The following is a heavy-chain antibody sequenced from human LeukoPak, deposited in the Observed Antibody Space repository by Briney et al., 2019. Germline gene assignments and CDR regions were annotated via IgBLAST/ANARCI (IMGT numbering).Heavy chain of an antibody. J-gene: IGHJ6*03. CDR2: INQDGSAK. D-gene: IGHD3-3*01. CDR3: ARGSFGVVIIYYYYYYYMDV. Sequence: AGSLTLTCAASGCTFSSYWMSWVRQAPGKGLEWVANINQDGSAKYYLASVKGRFTISRDNAKNSPYLQMNSLRAEDTDVYYCARGSFGVVIIYYYYYYYMDVWGKGTTVTVSS. CDR1: GCTFSSYW. V-gene: IGHV3-7*01.